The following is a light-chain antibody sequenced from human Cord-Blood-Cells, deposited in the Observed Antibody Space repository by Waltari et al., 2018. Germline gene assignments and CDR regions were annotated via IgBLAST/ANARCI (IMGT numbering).Light chain of an antibody. CDR3: QQSYSTPWT. CDR1: QSISSY. V-gene: IGKV1-39*01. Sequence: DLQMTQSPSSLSASVGDRVTITCRASQSISSYLNWYQQKPGKAPKRLSYAASSLQSGVPSRCGGSGSGTDFTLTISSLQPEDFATYYCQQSYSTPWTFGQGTKVEIK. J-gene: IGKJ1*01. CDR2: AAS.